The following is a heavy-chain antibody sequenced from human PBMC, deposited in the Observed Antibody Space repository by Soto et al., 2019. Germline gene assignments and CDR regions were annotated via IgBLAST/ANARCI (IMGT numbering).Heavy chain of an antibody. D-gene: IGHD3-3*01. V-gene: IGHV1-18*01. J-gene: IGHJ5*02. CDR3: ARDLPYYDFWSGSDP. Sequence: EASVKVSCKASRYTFTSYGISWVRQAPGQGLEWMGWISAYNGNTNYAQKLQGRVTMTTDTSTSTAYMELRSLRSDDTAVYYCARDLPYYDFWSGSDPWGQGTLVTVSS. CDR2: ISAYNGNT. CDR1: RYTFTSYG.